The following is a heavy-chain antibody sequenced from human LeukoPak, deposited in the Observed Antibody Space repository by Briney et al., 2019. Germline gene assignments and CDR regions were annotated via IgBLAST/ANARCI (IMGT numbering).Heavy chain of an antibody. CDR2: INPNSGGT. CDR1: GYTFTGYY. CDR3: AAASPYSSSSGFDH. Sequence: ASVKVSCKASGYTFTGYYMHWVRQAPGQGLEWMGRINPNSGGTNCAQKFQGRVTMTRDTSISTAYMELSRLRSDDTAVYYCAAASPYSSSSGFDHWGQGTLVTVSS. D-gene: IGHD6-6*01. J-gene: IGHJ4*02. V-gene: IGHV1-2*06.